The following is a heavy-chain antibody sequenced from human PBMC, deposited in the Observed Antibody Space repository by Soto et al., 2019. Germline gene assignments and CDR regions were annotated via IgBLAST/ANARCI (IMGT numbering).Heavy chain of an antibody. J-gene: IGHJ1*01. D-gene: IGHD2-2*02. Sequence: GGSLRLSCAASGFAFSDYAMNWVRQAPGKGLEWVSAISGGAGDTYYADSVKGRFTISRDNAKNSLYLQMSTPRAEDTAVYYCATEYCRGSRCYNAYLQQCGQGALVTVSS. CDR2: ISGGAGDT. CDR1: GFAFSDYA. CDR3: ATEYCRGSRCYNAYLQQ. V-gene: IGHV3-23*01.